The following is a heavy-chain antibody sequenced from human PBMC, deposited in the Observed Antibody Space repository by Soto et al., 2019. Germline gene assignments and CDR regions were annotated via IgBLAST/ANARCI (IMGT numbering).Heavy chain of an antibody. CDR1: GGSIRSYY. CDR2: VYYTGST. CDR3: ARVPGLRVPAGPYYSYMDV. Sequence: QVQLQESGPGLVKPSETLSLTCTVSGGSIRSYYWSGIAQPPGKGLECVGYVYYTGSTNYNPSLNSRVTISVDASKNPLSLKLSLVTAAYTAVYYCARVPGLRVPAGPYYSYMDVWGKGTTVTVSS. J-gene: IGHJ6*03. D-gene: IGHD2-2*01. V-gene: IGHV4-59*01.